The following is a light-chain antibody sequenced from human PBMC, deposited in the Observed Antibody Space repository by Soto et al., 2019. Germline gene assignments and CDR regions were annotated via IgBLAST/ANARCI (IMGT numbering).Light chain of an antibody. J-gene: IGLJ3*02. CDR2: SNN. CDR1: SSNIRTNT. V-gene: IGLV1-44*01. CDR3: AAWDDSLNGWV. Sequence: QSVLAQPPSASGTPGQRVTISCSGSSSNIRTNTVNWYHQLPGTAPKLLIYSNNQRPSGVPDRFSGAKSGTSASLAISGLQSEDDADYYCAAWDDSLNGWVFGGGTKLTVL.